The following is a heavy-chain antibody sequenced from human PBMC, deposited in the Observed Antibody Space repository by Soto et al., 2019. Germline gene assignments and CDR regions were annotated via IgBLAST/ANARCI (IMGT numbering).Heavy chain of an antibody. CDR2: INRSERGA. Sequence: QVQLLQSGPEVKKSGASLKLSCKASGYTFKTHYLQWVREAPGQGLQWMGFINRSERGALYAQKFQGSVVLTMYTSTRTVFLEMISLRSADTAVYYCSAIESCGGDCYCLQHWGQGTVLTVSS. V-gene: IGHV1-46*02. CDR1: GYTFKTHY. J-gene: IGHJ1*01. D-gene: IGHD2-21*01. CDR3: SAIESCGGDCYCLQH.